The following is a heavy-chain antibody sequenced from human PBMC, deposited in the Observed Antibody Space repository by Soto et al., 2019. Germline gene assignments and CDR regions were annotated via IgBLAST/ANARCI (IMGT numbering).Heavy chain of an antibody. V-gene: IGHV4-59*01. CDR2: IYYSGST. CDR1: GGSISSYY. CDR3: ARVYGDPPEFDP. Sequence: SETLSLTCTVSGGSISSYYWSWIRQPPGKGLEWIGYIYYSGSTNYNPSLKSRVTISVDTSKNQFSLKLSSVTAADTAVYYCARVYGDPPEFDPWGQGTLVTVSS. J-gene: IGHJ5*02. D-gene: IGHD4-17*01.